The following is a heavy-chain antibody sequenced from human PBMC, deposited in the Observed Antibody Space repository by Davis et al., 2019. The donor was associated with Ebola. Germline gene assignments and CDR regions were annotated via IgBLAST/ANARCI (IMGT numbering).Heavy chain of an antibody. V-gene: IGHV4-61*01. Sequence: PSETLSLTCTVSGGSISSSSYYWSWIRQPPGKGLEWIGYIYYSGSTNYNPSLKSRVTISVDTSKNQFSLKLSSVTAADTAVYYCAREGGYGDLNWFDPWGQGTLVTVSS. D-gene: IGHD4-17*01. CDR2: IYYSGST. J-gene: IGHJ5*02. CDR1: GGSISSSSYY. CDR3: AREGGYGDLNWFDP.